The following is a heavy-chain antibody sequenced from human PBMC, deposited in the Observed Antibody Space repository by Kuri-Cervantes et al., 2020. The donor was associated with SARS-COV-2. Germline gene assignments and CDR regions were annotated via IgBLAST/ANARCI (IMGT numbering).Heavy chain of an antibody. D-gene: IGHD3-10*01. CDR3: AKDRRGSGPFDY. CDR1: GFTFDDYG. V-gene: IGHV3-20*04. Sequence: GGSLRLSCAASGFTFDDYGMSWVRQAPGKGLEWVSGINWNGGSTGYADSVKDRFTISRDNAKNSLYLQMNSLRAEDTAVYYCAKDRRGSGPFDYWGQGTLVTVSS. J-gene: IGHJ4*02. CDR2: INWNGGST.